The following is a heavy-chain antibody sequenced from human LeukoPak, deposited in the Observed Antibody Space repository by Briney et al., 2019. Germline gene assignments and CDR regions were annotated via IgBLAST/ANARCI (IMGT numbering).Heavy chain of an antibody. CDR1: GGSISSGDYY. CDR3: ARGFLYYFDY. CDR2: IYYSGST. V-gene: IGHV4-30-4*01. J-gene: IGHJ4*02. D-gene: IGHD2-21*01. Sequence: SETLSLTCTVSGGSISSGDYYWSWIRQPPGKGLEWIGYIYYSGSTYYNPSLKSRVTISVDTSKNQFSLKLSSVTAADTAAYYCARGFLYYFDYWGQGTLVTVSS.